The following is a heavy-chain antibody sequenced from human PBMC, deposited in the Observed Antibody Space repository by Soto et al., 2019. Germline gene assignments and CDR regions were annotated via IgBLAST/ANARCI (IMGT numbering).Heavy chain of an antibody. CDR1: GGSISSSSYY. V-gene: IGHV4-39*01. J-gene: IGHJ2*01. Sequence: QLQLQESGPGLVKPSETLSLTCTVSGGSISSSSYYWGWIRQPPGKGLEWIGSIYYSGSTYYNPSLKSPVTISVDTSKNQFSLKLSSVTAADTAVYYCALSPRGIFGVENLDLWGRGTLVTVSS. D-gene: IGHD3-3*01. CDR2: IYYSGST. CDR3: ALSPRGIFGVENLDL.